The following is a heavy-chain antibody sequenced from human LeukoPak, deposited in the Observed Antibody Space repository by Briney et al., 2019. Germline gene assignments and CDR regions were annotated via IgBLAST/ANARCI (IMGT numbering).Heavy chain of an antibody. Sequence: GGSLRLSCAASGFTFSSYGMHWVRQAPGKGLEWVAVISYDGSNKYYADSVKGRFTISRDNSKNTLYLQMNSLRAEDTAVYYCAKIGRVATIFNWFDPWGQGTLVTVSS. CDR1: GFTFSSYG. CDR3: AKIGRVATIFNWFDP. J-gene: IGHJ5*02. V-gene: IGHV3-30*18. D-gene: IGHD5-12*01. CDR2: ISYDGSNK.